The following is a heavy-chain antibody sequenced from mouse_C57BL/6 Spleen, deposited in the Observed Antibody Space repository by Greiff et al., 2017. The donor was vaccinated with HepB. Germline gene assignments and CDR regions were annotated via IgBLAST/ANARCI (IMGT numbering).Heavy chain of an antibody. CDR2: IYPGDGDT. Sequence: QVQLQQSGPELVKPGASVKISCKASGYAFSSSWMNWVKQRPGKGLEWIGRIYPGDGDTNYNGKFKGKATLTADTSSSTAYMQLSSLTSEDSAVYFCARRGDFDYWGQGTTLTVSS. CDR1: GYAFSSSW. CDR3: ARRGDFDY. V-gene: IGHV1-82*01. J-gene: IGHJ2*01.